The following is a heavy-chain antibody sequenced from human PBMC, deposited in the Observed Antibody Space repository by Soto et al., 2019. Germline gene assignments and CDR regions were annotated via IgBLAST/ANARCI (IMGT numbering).Heavy chain of an antibody. J-gene: IGHJ5*02. CDR2: IYYSGST. Sequence: QVQLQESGPGLVKPSETLSLTCTVSGDAISSDYWTWIRQPPGKGLEWIGNIYYSGSTDYNPSLQSRVSTSVDTSRNQLSLSLTPVTAADTALYYCARIRIVNGHWDFDPWGQGALVTVSS. V-gene: IGHV4-59*01. CDR3: ARIRIVNGHWDFDP. D-gene: IGHD1-26*01. CDR1: GDAISSDY.